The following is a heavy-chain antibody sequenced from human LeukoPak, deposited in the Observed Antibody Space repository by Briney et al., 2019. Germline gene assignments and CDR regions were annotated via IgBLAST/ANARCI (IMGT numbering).Heavy chain of an antibody. CDR3: ARVRSYYDSSGYNDY. J-gene: IGHJ4*02. CDR1: GGSISSGDYY. D-gene: IGHD3-22*01. CDR2: IYYSGSA. Sequence: SETLSLTCTVSGGSISSGDYYWSWIRQPPGKGLEWIGYIYYSGSAYYNPSLKSRVTISVDTSKNQFSLKLSSVTAADTAVYYCARVRSYYDSSGYNDYWGQGTLVTVSS. V-gene: IGHV4-30-4*01.